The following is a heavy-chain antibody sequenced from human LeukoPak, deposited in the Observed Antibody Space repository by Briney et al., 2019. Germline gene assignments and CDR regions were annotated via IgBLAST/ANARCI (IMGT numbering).Heavy chain of an antibody. J-gene: IGHJ4*02. CDR3: AKDLAYDSTDYHVIFDC. Sequence: GGSLRLSCAASGFTFSTYAMSWVRQAPGRGLEWVSAISGSGDRTYHADSVKGRFTTSRDNSKNTLYLQMNSLRAEDTAIYYCAKDLAYDSTDYHVIFDCWGQGTLVTVSS. V-gene: IGHV3-23*01. CDR1: GFTFSTYA. CDR2: ISGSGDRT. D-gene: IGHD3-22*01.